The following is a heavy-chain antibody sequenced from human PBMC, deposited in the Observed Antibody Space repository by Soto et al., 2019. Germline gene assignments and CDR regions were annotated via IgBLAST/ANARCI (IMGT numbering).Heavy chain of an antibody. J-gene: IGHJ6*02. CDR3: AREYGSGSYYYYYYGMDV. CDR2: ISYDGSNK. CDR1: GFTFSSYA. Sequence: GGSLRLSCAASGFTFSSYAMHWVRQAPGKGLEWVAVISYDGSNKYYADSVKGRFTISRDNSKNTLYLQMNSLRAEDTAVYYCAREYGSGSYYYYYYGMDVWGQGTTVTVSS. D-gene: IGHD3-10*01. V-gene: IGHV3-30-3*01.